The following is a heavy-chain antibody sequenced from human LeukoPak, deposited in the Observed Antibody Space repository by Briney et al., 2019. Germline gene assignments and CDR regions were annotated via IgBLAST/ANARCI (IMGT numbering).Heavy chain of an antibody. V-gene: IGHV3-21*01. CDR1: GFTFSTYS. Sequence: GGSLRLSCAASGFTFSTYSMNWVRQAPGKGLEWVSSISRSSSYIYYAESVKGRFTISRDNAKNSLYLQMNSLRAEDTAVYYCASSGCGGACYSEKTYYFDYWGQGTLVTVSS. D-gene: IGHD2-21*02. CDR2: ISRSSSYI. CDR3: ASSGCGGACYSEKTYYFDY. J-gene: IGHJ4*02.